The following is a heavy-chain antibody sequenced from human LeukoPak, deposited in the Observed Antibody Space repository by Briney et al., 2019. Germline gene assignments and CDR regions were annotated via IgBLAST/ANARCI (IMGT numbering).Heavy chain of an antibody. CDR1: GGTFSSYA. CDR2: IIPILGIA. CDR3: ARVPVDHPTYEYFQH. Sequence: WASVKVSCKASGGTFSSYAISWVRQAPGQGLEWMGRIIPILGIANYAQKFQGRVTITADKSTSTAYMELSSLRSEDTAVYYCARVPVDHPTYEYFQHWGQGTLVTVSS. V-gene: IGHV1-69*04. D-gene: IGHD1-1*01. J-gene: IGHJ1*01.